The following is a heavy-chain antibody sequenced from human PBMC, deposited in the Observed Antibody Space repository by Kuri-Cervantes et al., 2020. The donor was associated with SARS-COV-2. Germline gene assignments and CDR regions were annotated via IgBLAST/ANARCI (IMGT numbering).Heavy chain of an antibody. D-gene: IGHD2-2*02. V-gene: IGHV1-69*04. CDR2: IIPILGTA. CDR1: GYTFTSYA. CDR3: ARGGKYQLLYRCEYYFDY. J-gene: IGHJ4*02. Sequence: SVKVSCKASGYTFTSYAISWVRQAPGQGLEWMGRIIPILGTANYAQKFQGRVTITADKSTSTAYMELSSLRSEDTAVYYCARGGKYQLLYRCEYYFDYWGQGTLVTVSS.